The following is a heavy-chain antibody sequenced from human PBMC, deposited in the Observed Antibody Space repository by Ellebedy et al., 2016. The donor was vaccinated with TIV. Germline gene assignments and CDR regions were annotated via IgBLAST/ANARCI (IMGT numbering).Heavy chain of an antibody. J-gene: IGHJ3*01. CDR1: GFSFSSYW. CDR2: INQEGSEK. D-gene: IGHD4-17*01. V-gene: IGHV3-7*01. CDR3: ATDGSYGDYRSPAHAFEV. Sequence: GGSLRLSCVGSGFSFSSYWMSWVRQSPGKGLEWVANINQEGSEKYYVDSVKGRFTISRDNAKNSLYLQMTSLRADDTALYYCATDGSYGDYRSPAHAFEVWGQGTMVTVSS.